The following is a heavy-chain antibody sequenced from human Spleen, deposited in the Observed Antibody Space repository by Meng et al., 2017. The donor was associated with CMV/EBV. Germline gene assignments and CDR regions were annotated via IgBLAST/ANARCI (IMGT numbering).Heavy chain of an antibody. CDR2: ISPNSSGT. Sequence: ASVKVSCKASGYTFTGYHMHWVRQAPGQGLEWMGWISPNSSGTNYAQKFQGRVTMTRDTSISTAYMELSSLRAEDTAVYYCARDLVVGWYRPYGMDVWGPGTTVTVSS. D-gene: IGHD1-26*01. CDR1: GYTFTGYH. CDR3: ARDLVVGWYRPYGMDV. V-gene: IGHV1-2*02. J-gene: IGHJ6*02.